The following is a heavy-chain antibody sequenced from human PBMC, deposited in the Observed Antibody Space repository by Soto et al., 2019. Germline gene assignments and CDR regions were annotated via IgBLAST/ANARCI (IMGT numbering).Heavy chain of an antibody. CDR3: ARVRVRFLEWLGSEG. CDR1: GATFSSYV. V-gene: IGHV1-69*12. J-gene: IGHJ4*02. Sequence: QVQLVQSGAEVKKPGSSVKVSCKVSGATFSSYVFAWGRKPPGQGLEGMGGIIPFFGKAKYAQRFQGRVTITADESTSTAYMELSSLRSEDTAVYYGARVRVRFLEWLGSEGWGQGTLVTVSS. CDR2: IIPFFGKA. D-gene: IGHD3-3*01.